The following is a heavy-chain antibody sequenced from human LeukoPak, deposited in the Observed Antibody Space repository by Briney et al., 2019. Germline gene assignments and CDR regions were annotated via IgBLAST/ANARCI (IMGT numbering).Heavy chain of an antibody. CDR3: ARDDGLGDGYIALDY. D-gene: IGHD5-24*01. J-gene: IGHJ4*02. V-gene: IGHV3-21*01. Sequence: NPGGSLRLSCAASAFTFSGYTMNWVRQAPGKGLEWVSSISSGSSYIYYADSVKGRFTISRDNAKNSLYLQMNSLRAEDTAVYYCARDDGLGDGYIALDYWGQGTLVTVSS. CDR2: ISSGSSYI. CDR1: AFTFSGYT.